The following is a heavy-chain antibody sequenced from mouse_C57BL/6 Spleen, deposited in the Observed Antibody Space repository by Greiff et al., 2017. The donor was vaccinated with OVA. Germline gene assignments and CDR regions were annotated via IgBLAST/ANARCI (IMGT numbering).Heavy chain of an antibody. CDR2: IYPGDGDT. CDR1: GYAFSSSW. J-gene: IGHJ4*01. D-gene: IGHD2-4*01. CDR3: ARSDYANAMDY. V-gene: IGHV1-82*01. Sequence: VQLQQSGPELVKPGASVKISCKASGYAFSSSWMNWVKQRPGKGLEWIGRIYPGDGDTNYNGKFKGKATLTADKSSSTAYMQLSSLTSEDSAVYFCARSDYANAMDYWGQGTSVTVSS.